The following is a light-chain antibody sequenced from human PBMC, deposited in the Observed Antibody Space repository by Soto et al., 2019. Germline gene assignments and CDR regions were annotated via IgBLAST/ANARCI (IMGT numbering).Light chain of an antibody. CDR3: CSYADNHILL. V-gene: IGLV2-23*01. CDR1: SSDVGSYNL. CDR2: EGS. J-gene: IGLJ3*02. Sequence: QSALTQPASVSGSPGQLITISCTGTSSDVGSYNLVSWYQHHPGKAPKLIIYEGSKRPSGISNRFSGSKSGNTASLTISGLQAEDEADFHCCSYADNHILLFGGGTKLTVL.